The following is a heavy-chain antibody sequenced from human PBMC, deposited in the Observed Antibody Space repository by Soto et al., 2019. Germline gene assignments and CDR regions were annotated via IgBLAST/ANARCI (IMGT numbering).Heavy chain of an antibody. J-gene: IGHJ4*02. V-gene: IGHV3-49*03. CDR3: TRGVVIGY. CDR2: IRTNTRGATT. Sequence: EVQVVESGGGLVQPGRSLRLSCTTSGFEFGDYEMSWFRQAPGKGLEWVGFIRTNTRGATTEYAASGRGRFTISRDDSKSVAYLQMNSLKSEDTAVYYCTRGVVIGYWGQGTLGTVAS. CDR1: GFEFGDYE.